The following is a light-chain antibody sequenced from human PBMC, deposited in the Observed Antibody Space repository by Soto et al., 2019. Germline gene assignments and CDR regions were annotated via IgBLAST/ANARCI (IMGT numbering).Light chain of an antibody. V-gene: IGLV1-40*01. J-gene: IGLJ1*01. CDR1: SSNIGAGYD. CDR2: GNS. Sequence: QCVLTQPPSVSGAPGQRVTISCTGSSSNIGAGYDVHWYQQLPGTAPKLLIYGNSNRPSGVPDRFSGSKSGTSASLAITGLQAEDAADYYCQSYDSSLSGYVFGTGTKVTVL. CDR3: QSYDSSLSGYV.